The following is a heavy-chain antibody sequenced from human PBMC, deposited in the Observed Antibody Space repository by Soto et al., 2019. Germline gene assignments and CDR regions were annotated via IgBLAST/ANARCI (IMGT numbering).Heavy chain of an antibody. J-gene: IGHJ5*02. D-gene: IGHD6-13*01. V-gene: IGHV4-59*01. Sequence: QVQLQESGPGLVKPSETLSVTCTVSGGSISSYYWSWIRQPPGKGLEWIGYIYSSGSTNYNPSLKSRVTISVDTSKNQFSLKLSSVTAADTAVYYCARGTPTIAAAPSAWGQGTLVTVSP. CDR3: ARGTPTIAAAPSA. CDR1: GGSISSYY. CDR2: IYSSGST.